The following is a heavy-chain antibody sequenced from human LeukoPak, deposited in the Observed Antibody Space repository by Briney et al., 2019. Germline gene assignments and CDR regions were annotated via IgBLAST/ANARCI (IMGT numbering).Heavy chain of an antibody. Sequence: GESLKISCKGSGYSFTSYWIGWVRQMPGKGLEWMGIIYPGDSDTRYSPSFQGQVTISADKSISLAHLQWGSLKASDTAMYYCARLTGSGSYNNWFDSWGQGTLVTVSS. CDR2: IYPGDSDT. D-gene: IGHD3-10*01. CDR1: GYSFTSYW. V-gene: IGHV5-51*01. CDR3: ARLTGSGSYNNWFDS. J-gene: IGHJ5*01.